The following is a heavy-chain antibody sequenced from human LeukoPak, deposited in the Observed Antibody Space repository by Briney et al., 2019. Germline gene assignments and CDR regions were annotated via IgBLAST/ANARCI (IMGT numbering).Heavy chain of an antibody. Sequence: ASVKVSYKVSGYTLTELSMHWVRQAPGKGLEWMGGFDPEDGETIYAQRFQGRVTMTEDTSTDTAYMELSSLRSEDAAVYYCATGDSSHYYDSSGYPFDYWGQGTLVTVSS. CDR3: ATGDSSHYYDSSGYPFDY. J-gene: IGHJ4*02. CDR1: GYTLTELS. V-gene: IGHV1-24*01. D-gene: IGHD3-22*01. CDR2: FDPEDGET.